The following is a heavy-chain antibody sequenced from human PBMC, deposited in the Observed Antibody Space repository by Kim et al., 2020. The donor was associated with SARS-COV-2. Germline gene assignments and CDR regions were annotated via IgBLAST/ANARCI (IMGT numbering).Heavy chain of an antibody. D-gene: IGHD2-21*01. J-gene: IGHJ6*02. Sequence: PSFPGRVTISADKSISSAYLQWSSLKASDTAMYYCARQGIGLYYYGVDVWGQGTTVTVSS. CDR3: ARQGIGLYYYGVDV. V-gene: IGHV5-51*01.